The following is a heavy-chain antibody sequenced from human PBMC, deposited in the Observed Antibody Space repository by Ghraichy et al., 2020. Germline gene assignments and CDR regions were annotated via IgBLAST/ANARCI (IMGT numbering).Heavy chain of an antibody. D-gene: IGHD6-19*01. CDR1: GFTFSSYS. J-gene: IGHJ4*02. Sequence: GGSLRLSCAASGFTFSSYSLNWVRQTPGRGLEWVSFISSSSTIHYADSVKGRFTISRDNAKNSLYLQMNSLRDEDTAVYYCARDYRYSSGWYLDYWGQGTLVTVSS. CDR3: ARDYRYSSGWYLDY. CDR2: ISSSSTI. V-gene: IGHV3-48*02.